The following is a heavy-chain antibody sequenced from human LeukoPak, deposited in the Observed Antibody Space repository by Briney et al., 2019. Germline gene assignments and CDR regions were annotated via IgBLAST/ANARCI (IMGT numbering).Heavy chain of an antibody. J-gene: IGHJ5*02. CDR2: MNPNSGNT. V-gene: IGHV1-8*03. D-gene: IGHD1-14*01. Sequence: ASVTVSFKASGYTFTSYDINWVRQATGQGLEWMGWMNPNSGNTGYAQKFQGRVTITRNTSISTAYMELSSLRSEDTAVYYCARGRIPNWFDHWGQGTLVTVSS. CDR1: GYTFTSYD. CDR3: ARGRIPNWFDH.